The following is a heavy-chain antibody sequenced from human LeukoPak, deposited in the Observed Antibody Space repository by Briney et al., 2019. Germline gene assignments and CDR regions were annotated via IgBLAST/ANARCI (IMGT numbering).Heavy chain of an antibody. V-gene: IGHV3-30-3*01. J-gene: IGHJ4*02. CDR3: AREGIPVVKGHYFDY. D-gene: IGHD3-22*01. CDR2: ISYDGSNR. Sequence: GGSLRLSCAASGFTFSSYAMHWVRQAPGKGLEWVAVISYDGSNRYYADSVKGRFTISRDNSKNTLYLQMNSLRAEDTAVYYCAREGIPVVKGHYFDYWGQGTLVTVSS. CDR1: GFTFSSYA.